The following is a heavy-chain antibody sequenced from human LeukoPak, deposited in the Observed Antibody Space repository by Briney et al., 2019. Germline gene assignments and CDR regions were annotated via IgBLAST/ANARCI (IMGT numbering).Heavy chain of an antibody. CDR1: GYTFTCYY. Sequence: ASVKVSCKASGYTFTCYYMHWVRQAPAQGLEWMGWINPNSGGTNYAQKFQGRVTMTRDTSISTAYMELSRLRSDDTAVYYCARSDHYDILTPGEYWGQGTLVTVSS. CDR3: ARSDHYDILTPGEY. J-gene: IGHJ4*02. D-gene: IGHD3-9*01. CDR2: INPNSGGT. V-gene: IGHV1-2*02.